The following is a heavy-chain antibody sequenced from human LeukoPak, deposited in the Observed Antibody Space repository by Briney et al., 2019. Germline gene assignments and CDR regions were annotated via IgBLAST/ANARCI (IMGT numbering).Heavy chain of an antibody. CDR1: GFVFSSYA. J-gene: IGHJ4*02. CDR3: AKVRPTAMVPYFDY. Sequence: PGGSLRLSCAASGFVFSSYAMSWVRQAPGKGLEWVSVISGSGASTYYADSVKGRFTISRDNSKNTLYLQMNSLRAEDTAVYYCAKVRPTAMVPYFDYWGQGTLVTVSS. V-gene: IGHV3-23*01. D-gene: IGHD5-18*01. CDR2: ISGSGAST.